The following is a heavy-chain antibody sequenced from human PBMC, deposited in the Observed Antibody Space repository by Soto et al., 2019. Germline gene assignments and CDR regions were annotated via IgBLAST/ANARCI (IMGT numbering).Heavy chain of an antibody. J-gene: IGHJ4*02. Sequence: DTLSLTGALSGVSISSYYWSWIRPPPGKGLEWIGYIYYSGSTNYNPSLKSRVTISVDTSKNQFSLKLSSVTAADTAVYYCARVGWQQLVFFDYWGQGTLVTVSS. V-gene: IGHV4-59*01. CDR2: IYYSGST. CDR3: ARVGWQQLVFFDY. D-gene: IGHD6-13*01. CDR1: GVSISSYY.